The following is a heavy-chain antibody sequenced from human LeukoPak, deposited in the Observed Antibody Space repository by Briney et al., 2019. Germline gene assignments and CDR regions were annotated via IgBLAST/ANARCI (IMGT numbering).Heavy chain of an antibody. CDR2: IYHSGST. CDR3: AREHYDFWSGSQRRGYFDY. V-gene: IGHV4-4*02. CDR1: GGSISSSNW. D-gene: IGHD3-3*01. J-gene: IGHJ4*02. Sequence: SGTLSLTCAVSGGSISSSNWWSWVRQPPGKGLEWIGEIYHSGSTNYNPSLKSRVTISVDKSKNQFSLNLSSVTAADRAVYYCAREHYDFWSGSQRRGYFDYWGQGILVTVSS.